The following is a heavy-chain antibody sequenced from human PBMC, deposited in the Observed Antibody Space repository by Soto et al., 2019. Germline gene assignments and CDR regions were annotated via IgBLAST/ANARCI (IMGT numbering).Heavy chain of an antibody. V-gene: IGHV4-39*07. J-gene: IGHJ4*02. D-gene: IGHD5-12*01. CDR2: IYYSGST. Sequence: SETLSLTCTVSGGSITSSSYYWGWIRQPPGKGLEWIGSIYYSGSTYYNPSLKSRVTISVDRSKNQFSLKLSSVTAADTAVYYCAAGGGLPRYYWGQGTLVTVSS. CDR3: AAGGGLPRYY. CDR1: GGSITSSSYY.